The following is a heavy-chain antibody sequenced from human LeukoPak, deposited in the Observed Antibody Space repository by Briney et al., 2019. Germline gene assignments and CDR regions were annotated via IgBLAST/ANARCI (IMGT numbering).Heavy chain of an antibody. CDR2: THYSGTT. Sequence: SETLSLTCAVYGGSFSGYYWSWIRQPPEKGLEWIGCTHYSGTTNYNPSLKSRVSISIDTSKSQFSLKLSSVTAADTAVYYCATGWYGDGGYWGQGLLVTVSS. CDR1: GGSFSGYY. V-gene: IGHV4-59*01. CDR3: ATGWYGDGGY. D-gene: IGHD6-19*01. J-gene: IGHJ4*02.